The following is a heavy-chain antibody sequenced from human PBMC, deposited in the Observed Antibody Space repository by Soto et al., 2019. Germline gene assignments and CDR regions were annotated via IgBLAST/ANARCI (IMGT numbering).Heavy chain of an antibody. CDR3: ARGRGPLLRYFDY. J-gene: IGHJ4*02. CDR2: INHSGST. Sequence: QVQLQQWGAGLLKPSETLSLTCAVYGGSFSGYHWSWIRQPPGKGLEWIGEINHSGSTNYNPSLKSRVTISVDTSKNQFSLKLSSVTAADTAVYYCARGRGPLLRYFDYWGQGTLVTVSS. D-gene: IGHD2-15*01. CDR1: GGSFSGYH. V-gene: IGHV4-34*01.